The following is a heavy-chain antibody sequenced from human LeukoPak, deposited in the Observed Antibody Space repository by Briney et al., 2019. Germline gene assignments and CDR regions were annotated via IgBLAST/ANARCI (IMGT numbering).Heavy chain of an antibody. CDR3: ANHAAAGNGQ. D-gene: IGHD6-13*01. CDR2: ISGVGGST. Sequence: GRCLRLSCSRAGFTFITYAMSWARQAPGKGRGGVSGISGVGGSTYYPASVKGRFTISRDNSKNTLYLQMTSLRAEDTAVYYCANHAAAGNGQWGQGTLVTVSS. V-gene: IGHV3-23*01. CDR1: GFTFITYA. J-gene: IGHJ4*02.